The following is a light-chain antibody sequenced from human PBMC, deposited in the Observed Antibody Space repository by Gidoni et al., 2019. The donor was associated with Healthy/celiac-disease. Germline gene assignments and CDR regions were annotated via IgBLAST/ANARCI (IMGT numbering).Light chain of an antibody. J-gene: IGKJ4*01. CDR2: AAN. Sequence: DFQLTQPPSSLSASVGDRVTITCRASQSINSYLKWYQQKTGKAPKILVYAANSLQSGVPSRFSGSGSETDFTLTIRNQQAEDFETCYCQQSYSTPLTFGGGTKVEIK. CDR1: QSINSY. V-gene: IGKV1-39*01. CDR3: QQSYSTPLT.